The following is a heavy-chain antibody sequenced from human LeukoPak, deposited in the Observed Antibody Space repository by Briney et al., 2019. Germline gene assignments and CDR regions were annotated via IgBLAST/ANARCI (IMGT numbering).Heavy chain of an antibody. J-gene: IGHJ6*02. Sequence: GGSLRLSCAASGFTFSSYSMNWVRQAPGKGLEWVSYISSSSSTIYYADSVKSRFTISRDNAKNSLFLQMNSLRAEDTAVYYCALIVASVVDYGMDVWGQGTTVTVSS. CDR3: ALIVASVVDYGMDV. CDR2: ISSSSSTI. CDR1: GFTFSSYS. D-gene: IGHD5-12*01. V-gene: IGHV3-48*01.